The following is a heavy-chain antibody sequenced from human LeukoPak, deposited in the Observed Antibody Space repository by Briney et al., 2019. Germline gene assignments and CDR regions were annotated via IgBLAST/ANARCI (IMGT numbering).Heavy chain of an antibody. Sequence: GASVKVSCKVSGYTLTELSMHWVRQAPGQGLEWMGRIIPIFGTANYAQKFQGRVTITTDESTSTAYMELSSLRSEDTAVHYCAREGVTGDAFDIWGQGTMVTVSS. D-gene: IGHD3-10*01. CDR1: GYTLTELS. J-gene: IGHJ3*02. CDR2: IIPIFGTA. CDR3: AREGVTGDAFDI. V-gene: IGHV1-69*05.